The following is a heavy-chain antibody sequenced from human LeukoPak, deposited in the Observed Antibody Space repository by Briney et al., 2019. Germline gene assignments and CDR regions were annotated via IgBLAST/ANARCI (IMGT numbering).Heavy chain of an antibody. CDR2: ISGSDSST. V-gene: IGHV3-23*01. J-gene: IGHJ4*02. CDR1: GFTFSSSA. D-gene: IGHD3-10*01. CDR3: ARSLAYGSGSTNY. Sequence: GGSLRLSCAASGFTFSSSAMSWVRQAPGKGLEWVSTISGSDSSTYYADSVKGRFTISRDNSKNTLYLQMNSLRAEDTAVYYCARSLAYGSGSTNYWGQGTLVTVSS.